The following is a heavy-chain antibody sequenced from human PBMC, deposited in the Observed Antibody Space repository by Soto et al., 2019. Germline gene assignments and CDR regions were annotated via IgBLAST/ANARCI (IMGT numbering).Heavy chain of an antibody. Sequence: SSETLSLTCTVFGGSVSIGDYLWSWIRQRPGKGLEWTGYIHDSGNTYYNPSLKSRVTISLDTSKNQFFLTVTSMAAADTAVYFCARGRGGDSGDYASLFDRWGQGTLVTVSS. V-gene: IGHV4-30-4*02. CDR2: IHDSGNT. CDR3: ARGRGGDSGDYASLFDR. D-gene: IGHD4-17*01. J-gene: IGHJ5*02. CDR1: GGSVSIGDYL.